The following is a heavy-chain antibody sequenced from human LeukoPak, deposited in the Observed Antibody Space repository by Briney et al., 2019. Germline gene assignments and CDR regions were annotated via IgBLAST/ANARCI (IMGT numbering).Heavy chain of an antibody. CDR1: GGSISSGGYS. D-gene: IGHD2-15*01. V-gene: IGHV4-30-2*01. Sequence: SQTLSLTCAVSGGSISSGGYSWSWIRQPPGKGLEWIGYIYHSGSTYYNPSLKSRVTISVDRSKNQFSLKLSSVTAADTAVYYCASQVEGWLNRWGQGTLVTVSS. CDR2: IYHSGST. J-gene: IGHJ5*02. CDR3: ASQVEGWLNR.